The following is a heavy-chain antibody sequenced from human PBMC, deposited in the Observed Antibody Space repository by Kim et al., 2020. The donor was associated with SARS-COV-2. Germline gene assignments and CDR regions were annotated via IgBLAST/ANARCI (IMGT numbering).Heavy chain of an antibody. Sequence: GGSLRLSCVASGFTFSTYSMNWVRQAPGKGLEWVSYIRTSGSIIYYADSVKGRFTISRDDAKNSLFLQMNSVRAEDTAVYYCARDALTIQNYGSASYIGMDVWGQGTTVTVSS. CDR2: IRTSGSII. CDR1: GFTFSTYS. D-gene: IGHD3-10*01. J-gene: IGHJ6*02. V-gene: IGHV3-48*04. CDR3: ARDALTIQNYGSASYIGMDV.